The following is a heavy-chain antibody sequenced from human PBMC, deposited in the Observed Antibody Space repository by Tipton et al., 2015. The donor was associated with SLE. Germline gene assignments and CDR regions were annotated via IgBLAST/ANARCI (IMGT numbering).Heavy chain of an antibody. CDR2: FHHSGST. V-gene: IGHV4-59*12. CDR1: GGSISPYY. D-gene: IGHD2-8*01. CDR3: VRLRSKVLIDY. J-gene: IGHJ4*02. Sequence: TLSLTCTVSGGSISPYYWSWIRQSPGKGLEWIGYFHHSGSTNYNPSLKSRVTISADTSKNQFSLEVRSVTAADTAVYYCVRLRSKVLIDYWGQGTLVTVSS.